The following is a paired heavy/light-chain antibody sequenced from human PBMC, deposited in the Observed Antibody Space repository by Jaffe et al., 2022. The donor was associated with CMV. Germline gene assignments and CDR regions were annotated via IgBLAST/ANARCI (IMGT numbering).Light chain of an antibody. CDR2: SNN. CDR3: AAWDDSLNGHV. J-gene: IGLJ1*01. CDR1: SSNIGSNT. V-gene: IGLV1-44*01. Sequence: QSVLTQPPSASGTPGQRVTISCSGSSSNIGSNTVNWYQQLPGTAPKLLIYSNNQRPSGVPDRFSGSKSGTSASLAISGLQSEDEADYYCAAWDDSLNGHVFGTGTKVTVL.
Heavy chain of an antibody. CDR3: ARADYSNYYYYYGMDV. Sequence: QVQLVQSGAEVKKPGSSVKVSCKASGGTFSSYAISWVRQAPGQGLEWMGGIIPIFGTANYAQKFQGRVTITADESTSTAYMELSSLRSEDTAVYYCARADYSNYYYYYGMDVWGQGTTVTVSS. V-gene: IGHV1-69*01. CDR1: GGTFSSYA. CDR2: IIPIFGTA. D-gene: IGHD4-4*01. J-gene: IGHJ6*02.